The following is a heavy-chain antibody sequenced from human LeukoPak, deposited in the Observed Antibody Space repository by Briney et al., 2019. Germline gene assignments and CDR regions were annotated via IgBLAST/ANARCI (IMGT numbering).Heavy chain of an antibody. CDR2: ITNSGDSK. CDR1: EFTFSSYS. J-gene: IGHJ4*02. D-gene: IGHD3-22*01. Sequence: GGSLRLSCAASEFTFSSYSMNWVRQAPGKGLEWVSYITNSGDSKSYADSVKGRFTISRDNAKNSLYLQMNSLRAEDTAVYYCARQTYSSSYYYYFDSWGQGTLVTVSS. V-gene: IGHV3-48*01. CDR3: ARQTYSSSYYYYFDS.